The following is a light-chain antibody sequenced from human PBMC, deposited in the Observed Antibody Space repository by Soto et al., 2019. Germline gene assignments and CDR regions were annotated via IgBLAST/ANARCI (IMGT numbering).Light chain of an antibody. CDR2: SNN. J-gene: IGLJ1*01. CDR3: AAWDDSLNGNYV. CDR1: SSNIGSNT. V-gene: IGLV1-44*01. Sequence: VLTQPPSASGTPGQRVTISCSGSSSNIGSNTVNWYQQLPGTAPKLLIYSNNQRPSGVPDRFSGSKSGTSASLAISGLQSEDEADYYCAAWDDSLNGNYVFGTGTKVTVL.